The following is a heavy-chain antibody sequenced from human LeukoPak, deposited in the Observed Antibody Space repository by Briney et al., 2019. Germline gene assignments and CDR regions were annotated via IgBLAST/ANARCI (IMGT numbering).Heavy chain of an antibody. V-gene: IGHV4-30-2*01. CDR1: GVSISSGGYS. D-gene: IGHD6-13*01. CDR2: IYHSGST. Sequence: SQTLSLTCAVSGVSISSGGYSWSWIRQPPGKGLEWIGYIYHSGSTYYNPSLKSRVTISVDRSKNQFSLKLSSVTAADTAVYYCAREIAAAGTFDYWGQGTLVTVSS. CDR3: AREIAAAGTFDY. J-gene: IGHJ4*02.